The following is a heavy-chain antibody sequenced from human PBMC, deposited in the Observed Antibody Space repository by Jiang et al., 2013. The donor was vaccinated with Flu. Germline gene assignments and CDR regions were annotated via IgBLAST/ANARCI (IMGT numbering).Heavy chain of an antibody. CDR3: ARLVAAAERPLVRFDY. V-gene: IGHV5-10-1*01. Sequence: ISWVRQMPGKGLEWMGRIDPSDSYTNYSPSFQGHVTISADKSISTAYLQWSSLKASDTAMYYCARLVAAAERPLVRFDYWGQGTLVTVSS. CDR2: IDPSDSYT. J-gene: IGHJ4*02. D-gene: IGHD6-13*01.